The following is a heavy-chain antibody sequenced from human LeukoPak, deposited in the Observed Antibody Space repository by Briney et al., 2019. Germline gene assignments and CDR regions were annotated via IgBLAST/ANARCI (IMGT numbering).Heavy chain of an antibody. CDR2: IWYDRSNK. J-gene: IGHJ4*02. D-gene: IGHD3-10*01. CDR1: GFTFSSYG. Sequence: GRSLRLSCAASGFTFSSYGMHWVRQAPGKGLEWVAVIWYDRSNKYYADSVKGRFTISRDNPKNTLYLQMNSLRAEDTAVYYCARDSPPGFGELFPDYWGQGTLVTVSS. CDR3: ARDSPPGFGELFPDY. V-gene: IGHV3-33*01.